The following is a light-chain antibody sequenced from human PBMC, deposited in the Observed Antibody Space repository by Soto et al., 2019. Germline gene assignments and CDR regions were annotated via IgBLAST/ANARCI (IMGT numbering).Light chain of an antibody. Sequence: DIQMTQSPSSLSASVGDRVTITCRASQTISIYLNWYQQKPGKAPKLLIYAASSLQSGVPPRFSGSGYGTDFTLTLSSLQPEDFATYYCQQSYSTPVYTFGQGTKLEIK. CDR1: QTISIY. CDR2: AAS. J-gene: IGKJ2*01. CDR3: QQSYSTPVYT. V-gene: IGKV1-39*01.